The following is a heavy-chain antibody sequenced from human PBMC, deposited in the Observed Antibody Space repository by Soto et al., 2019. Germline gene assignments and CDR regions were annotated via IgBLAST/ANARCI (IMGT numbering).Heavy chain of an antibody. Sequence: QVQLQQWGAGLLKPSETLSLTCAVSGGSFSGYYWTWIRQPPGKGLEWMGEINHSGTINFNPSLKSRLRRSLATSKKHLSLNLSSVTGADTAAYSWARADRTLVTSYTLDAWGKGTTVTVPS. D-gene: IGHD2-21*02. J-gene: IGHJ6*04. V-gene: IGHV4-34*01. CDR1: GGSFSGYY. CDR2: INHSGTI. CDR3: ARADRTLVTSYTLDA.